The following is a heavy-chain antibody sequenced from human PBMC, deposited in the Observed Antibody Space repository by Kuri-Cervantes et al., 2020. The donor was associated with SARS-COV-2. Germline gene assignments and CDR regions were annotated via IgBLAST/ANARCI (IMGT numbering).Heavy chain of an antibody. V-gene: IGHV4-39*01. CDR3: ARSRRVWFDP. CDR1: GGSISSGSFY. J-gene: IGHJ5*02. D-gene: IGHD1-14*01. Sequence: SETLSLTCTVSGGSISSGSFYWGWIRQPPGKGLEWIGNVYYNGITYYNPSLESRVSVSVDTSKNQFSLKLNSVTAADTAVYYCARSRRVWFDPWGQGTLVTVSS. CDR2: VYYNGIT.